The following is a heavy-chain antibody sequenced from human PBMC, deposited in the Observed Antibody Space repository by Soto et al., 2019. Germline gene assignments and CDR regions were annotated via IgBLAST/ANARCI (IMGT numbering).Heavy chain of an antibody. CDR2: IYYSGST. CDR1: GGSISSGGYY. CDR3: ASDSRDPTWFDP. J-gene: IGHJ5*02. Sequence: SETLSLTCTVSGGSISSGGYYWSWIRQHPGKGLEWIGYIYYSGSTYYNPSLKSRVTISVDTSKNQFSLKLSSVTAADTAVYYCASDSRDPTWFDPWGQGTLVTVSS. V-gene: IGHV4-31*03.